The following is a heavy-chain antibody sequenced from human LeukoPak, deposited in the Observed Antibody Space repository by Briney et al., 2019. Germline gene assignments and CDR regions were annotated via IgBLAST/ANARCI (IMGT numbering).Heavy chain of an antibody. J-gene: IGHJ5*02. CDR1: GFTFISYA. V-gene: IGHV3-23*01. CDR3: AKEVGDYVWGSYRRLNWFDP. CDR2: FSGSGGST. Sequence: PGGALRLAFAISGFTFISYAMSWVRQAPGKGLERVSAFSGSGGSTYYADSVKGRFTISRDNSKNTLYLQMNSLRAEDTAVYYCAKEVGDYVWGSYRRLNWFDPWGQGTLVTVSS. D-gene: IGHD3-16*02.